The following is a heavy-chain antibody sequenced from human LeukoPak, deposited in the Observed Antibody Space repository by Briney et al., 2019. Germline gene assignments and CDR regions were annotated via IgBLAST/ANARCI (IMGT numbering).Heavy chain of an antibody. CDR1: GYTFSSYA. Sequence: ASVKVSCKASGYTFSSYAMHWVRQAPGQRLEWMGWINAGNGDTKYSQKFQGRVTITWDTSASTAYMELSSLRSEDTAVYYCARRTTIFGVDEFDYWGQGTLVTVSS. J-gene: IGHJ4*02. CDR3: ARRTTIFGVDEFDY. D-gene: IGHD3-3*01. CDR2: INAGNGDT. V-gene: IGHV1-3*01.